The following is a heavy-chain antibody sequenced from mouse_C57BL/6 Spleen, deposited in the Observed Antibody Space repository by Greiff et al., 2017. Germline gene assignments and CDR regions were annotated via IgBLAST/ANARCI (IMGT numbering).Heavy chain of an antibody. Sequence: QVQLQQPGAELVRPGSSVKLSCKASGYTFTSDWSGWGKQRPGQGPEGIGNIYPSDSETHYNQKFKDKATLTVDKSSSTAYMQLSRLTSEVSAVYYCARGLGQYYVDYWGQGTTLTVSS. CDR2: IYPSDSET. D-gene: IGHD4-1*01. CDR1: GYTFTSDW. CDR3: ARGLGQYYVDY. V-gene: IGHV1-61*01. J-gene: IGHJ2*01.